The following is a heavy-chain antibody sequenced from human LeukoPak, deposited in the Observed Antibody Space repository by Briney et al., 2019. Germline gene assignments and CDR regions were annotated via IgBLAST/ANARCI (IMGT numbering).Heavy chain of an antibody. V-gene: IGHV4-59*01. J-gene: IGHJ3*02. Sequence: PSETLSLTCAVYGGSFSGYYWSWIRQPPGKGLEWIGYIYYSGSTNYNPSLKSRVTISVDTSKNQFSLKLSSVTAADTAVYYCARADCSGGSCLGGDAFDIWGQGTMVTVSS. D-gene: IGHD2-15*01. CDR3: ARADCSGGSCLGGDAFDI. CDR1: GGSFSGYY. CDR2: IYYSGST.